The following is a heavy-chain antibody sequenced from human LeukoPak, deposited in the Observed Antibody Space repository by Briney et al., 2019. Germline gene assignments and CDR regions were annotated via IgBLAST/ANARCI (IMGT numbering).Heavy chain of an antibody. CDR1: GFTFSDYY. V-gene: IGHV3-11*05. CDR2: ITSSTYT. CDR3: ARVTGSWSIDY. Sequence: PGGSLRPSCAASGFTFSDYYMSWIRPAPGEGLECVSYITSSTYTDYADSVRGRFTISRDNAKNSLFLQMNSLRAEDTAVYYCARVTGSWSIDYWGQGTLVTVSS. J-gene: IGHJ4*02. D-gene: IGHD6-13*01.